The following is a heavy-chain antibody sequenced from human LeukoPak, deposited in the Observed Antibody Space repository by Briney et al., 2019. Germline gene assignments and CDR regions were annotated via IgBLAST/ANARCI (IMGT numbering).Heavy chain of an antibody. V-gene: IGHV4-59*08. CDR1: GFTFSSYW. CDR2: IHYNGIT. J-gene: IGHJ4*02. D-gene: IGHD1-26*01. Sequence: NPGGSLRLSCAASGFTFSSYWMSWIRQPPGKGLEWIGYIHYNGITNYNPSLKTRVTMSLDTSKNQVSLNLNSVTAADTAVYYCARHISSGGTYAHFDYWGQGTLVTVSS. CDR3: ARHISSGGTYAHFDY.